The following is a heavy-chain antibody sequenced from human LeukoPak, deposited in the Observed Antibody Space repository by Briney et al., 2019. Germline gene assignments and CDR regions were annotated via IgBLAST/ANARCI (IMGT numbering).Heavy chain of an antibody. CDR2: IHITVGST. J-gene: IGHJ4*02. Sequence: ASVKVSCKTSGEGDTLTNDYIHWVRQAPGQGLEWMGVIHITVGSTYYAQNFQRRVSITRDTSTGTVDMDLSSLRSDDTAVYYSVRDLPTGHGSGAYWGQGTLVTVSS. CDR1: GEGDTLTNDY. CDR3: VRDLPTGHGSGAY. D-gene: IGHD3-10*01. V-gene: IGHV1-46*01.